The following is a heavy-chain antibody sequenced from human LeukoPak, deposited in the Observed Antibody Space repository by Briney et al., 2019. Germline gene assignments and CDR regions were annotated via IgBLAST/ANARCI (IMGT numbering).Heavy chain of an antibody. Sequence: SETLSLTCTVSGGSISSYYWSWIRQPPGKGLEWIGYIYYSGSTNYNPSLKSRVTISVDTSKNQFSLKLSSVTAADTAVYYCARVTVAGGLIAATPLDDYWGQGTLVTVSS. V-gene: IGHV4-59*12. CDR1: GGSISSYY. D-gene: IGHD2-15*01. CDR3: ARVTVAGGLIAATPLDDY. J-gene: IGHJ4*02. CDR2: IYYSGST.